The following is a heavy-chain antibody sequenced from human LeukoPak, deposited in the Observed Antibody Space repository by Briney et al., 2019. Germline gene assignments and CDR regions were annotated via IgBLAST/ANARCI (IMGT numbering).Heavy chain of an antibody. D-gene: IGHD3-22*01. CDR3: ARQPLSGYYSRGDAFDI. J-gene: IGHJ3*02. V-gene: IGHV1-69*06. Sequence: SVKVSCKASGGTFSGDAISWVRQAPGQGLEWMGRIIPIFGTANYAQKFQGRVTITADKSTSTAYMELSSLRSEDTAVYYCARQPLSGYYSRGDAFDIWGQGTMVTVSS. CDR2: IIPIFGTA. CDR1: GGTFSGDA.